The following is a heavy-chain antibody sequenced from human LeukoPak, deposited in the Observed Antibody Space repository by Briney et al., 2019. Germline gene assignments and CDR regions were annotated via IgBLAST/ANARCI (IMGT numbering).Heavy chain of an antibody. V-gene: IGHV1-69*04. J-gene: IGHJ4*02. CDR3: AKGINWNDPPDY. CDR1: GGTFSSYA. CDR2: IIPIFGIA. D-gene: IGHD1-20*01. Sequence: GSSVKVSCKASGGTFSSYAISWVQQAPGQGLEWMGRIIPIFGIANYAQKFQGRVTITADKSTSTAYMELSSLRSEDTAVYYCAKGINWNDPPDYWGQGTLVTVSS.